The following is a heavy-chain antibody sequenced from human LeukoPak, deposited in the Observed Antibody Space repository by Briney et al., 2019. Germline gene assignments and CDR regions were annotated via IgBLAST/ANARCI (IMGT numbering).Heavy chain of an antibody. CDR2: ISYDGSNK. J-gene: IGHJ4*02. V-gene: IGHV3-30*12. CDR3: ARELAAAGGIDY. Sequence: GGSLRLSCAASGFIFSDYGMHRVRQAPGKGLEWVAVISYDGSNKYYADSVKGRFTISRDNAKNSLYLQMNSLRAEDTALYYCARELAAAGGIDYWGQGTLVTVSS. D-gene: IGHD6-13*01. CDR1: GFIFSDYG.